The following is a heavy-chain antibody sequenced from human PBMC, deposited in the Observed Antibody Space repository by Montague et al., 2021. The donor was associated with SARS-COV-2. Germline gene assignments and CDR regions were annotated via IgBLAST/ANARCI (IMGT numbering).Heavy chain of an antibody. Sequence: SETLSLTCSVSGDSISNYSWSWIRQSPGKGLEWIGYIYYSGSTNYNPSLTSRVTISVDTSKNQVSLKLTSVSAADTAVYYCARKLRGTTVTSHMYHYAMDVWGQGTTVTVSS. CDR3: ARKLRGTTVTSHMYHYAMDV. CDR1: GDSISNYS. D-gene: IGHD1-1*01. J-gene: IGHJ6*02. V-gene: IGHV4-59*08. CDR2: IYYSGST.